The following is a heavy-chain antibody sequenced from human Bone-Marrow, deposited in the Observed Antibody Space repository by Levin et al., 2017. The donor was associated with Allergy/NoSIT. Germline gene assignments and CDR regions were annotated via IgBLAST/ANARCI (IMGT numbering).Heavy chain of an antibody. CDR1: GGSISSYY. D-gene: IGHD6-19*01. CDR2: IYYSGST. J-gene: IGHJ5*02. V-gene: IGHV4-59*01. Sequence: GSLRLSCTVSGGSISSYYWSWIRQPPGKGLEWIGYIYYSGSTNYNPSLKSRVTISVDTSRNQFSLKLSSVTAADTAVYYCARDMHGQIHSSGWYWFDPWGQGTLVTVSS. CDR3: ARDMHGQIHSSGWYWFDP.